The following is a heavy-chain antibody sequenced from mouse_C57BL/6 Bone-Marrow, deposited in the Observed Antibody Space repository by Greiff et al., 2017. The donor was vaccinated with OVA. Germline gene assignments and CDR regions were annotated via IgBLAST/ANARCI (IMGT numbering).Heavy chain of an antibody. CDR3: AELGGGGSWFAY. CDR2: INPYNGGT. D-gene: IGHD4-1*01. CDR1: GYTFTDYY. V-gene: IGHV1-19*01. J-gene: IGHJ3*01. Sequence: EVQLQQSGPVLVKPGASVKMSCKASGYTFTDYYMNWVKQSHGKSLEWIGVINPYNGGTSYNQKFKGKATLTVDKSSSTAYMELNSLTSEDSAVYDCAELGGGGSWFAYWGQGTLVTASA.